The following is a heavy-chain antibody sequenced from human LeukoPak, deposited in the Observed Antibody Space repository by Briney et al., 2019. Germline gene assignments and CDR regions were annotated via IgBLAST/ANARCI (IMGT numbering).Heavy chain of an antibody. CDR2: TYYRSKWYN. Sequence: SQTLSLTCAISGDSVSSNSADWNWIRQSPSRGLEWLGRTYYRSKWYNDYAVSVKSRITINPDTSKNQFSLQLNSVTPEDTAVYYCARVGFNWNYDQWFDPWGQGTLVTVSS. V-gene: IGHV6-1*01. J-gene: IGHJ5*02. CDR3: ARVGFNWNYDQWFDP. CDR1: GDSVSSNSAD. D-gene: IGHD1-7*01.